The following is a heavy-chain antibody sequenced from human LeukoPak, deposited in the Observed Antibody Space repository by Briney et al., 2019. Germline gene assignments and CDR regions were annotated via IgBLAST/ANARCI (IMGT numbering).Heavy chain of an antibody. V-gene: IGHV3-21*01. J-gene: IGHJ3*02. Sequence: GGSLRLSCAASGFTFSSYSMNWVRQAPGKGLEWVSSISISSSYIYYADSVKGRFTISRDNAKNSLYLQMNSLRAEDTAVYYCARPYGDLGAFDIWGQGTMVTVSS. CDR2: ISISSSYI. CDR3: ARPYGDLGAFDI. D-gene: IGHD4-17*01. CDR1: GFTFSSYS.